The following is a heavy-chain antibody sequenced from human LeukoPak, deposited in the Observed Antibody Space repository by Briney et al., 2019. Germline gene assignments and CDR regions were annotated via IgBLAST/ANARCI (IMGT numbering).Heavy chain of an antibody. Sequence: ASVKVSSKTSGYNFNGYYIHWVRQAPGQGPEWMGWIDPYSGGTNEAERFQGRVTLTRDTSLRTAYLELSRLTSDDTADYFCARGNYYGSGPLFDVWGLGTLVTVSA. CDR3: ARGNYYGSGPLFDV. CDR1: GYNFNGYY. D-gene: IGHD3-10*01. J-gene: IGHJ4*02. V-gene: IGHV1-2*02. CDR2: IDPYSGGT.